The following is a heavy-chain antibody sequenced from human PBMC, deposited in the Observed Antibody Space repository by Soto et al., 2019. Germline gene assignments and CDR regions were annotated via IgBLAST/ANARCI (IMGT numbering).Heavy chain of an antibody. D-gene: IGHD2-8*01. J-gene: IGHJ1*01. CDR1: GYTFTSCC. CDR2: IIPIFGTA. V-gene: IGHV1-69*13. CDR3: ARGPRPTLIEYFQH. Sequence: GASVKVSCKASGYTFTSCCISWVRQAPGQGLEWMGGIIPIFGTANYAQKFQGRVTITADESTSTAYMELSSLRSEDTAVYYCARGPRPTLIEYFQHWGQGTLVTVSS.